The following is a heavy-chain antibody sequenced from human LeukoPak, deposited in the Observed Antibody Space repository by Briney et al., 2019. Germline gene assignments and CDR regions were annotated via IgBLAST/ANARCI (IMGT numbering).Heavy chain of an antibody. J-gene: IGHJ4*02. CDR3: ARDPLGAAAGT. V-gene: IGHV1-69*04. Sequence: ASVTVSCKASGGTFSSYAISWVRQAPGQGLEWMGRIIPILGIANYAQKFQGRVTITADKSTSTAYMELSSLRSEDTAVYYCARDPLGAAAGTWGQGTLVTVSS. D-gene: IGHD6-13*01. CDR1: GGTFSSYA. CDR2: IIPILGIA.